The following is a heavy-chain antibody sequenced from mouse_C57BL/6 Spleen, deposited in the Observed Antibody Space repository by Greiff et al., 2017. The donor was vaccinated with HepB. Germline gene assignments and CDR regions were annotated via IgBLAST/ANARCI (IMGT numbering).Heavy chain of an antibody. CDR3: ARSPPYYGSSYGY. V-gene: IGHV1-64*01. CDR1: GYTFTSYW. D-gene: IGHD1-1*01. J-gene: IGHJ2*01. CDR2: IHPNSGST. Sequence: QVQLQQPGAELVKPGASVKLSCKASGYTFTSYWMHWVKQRPGQGLEWIGMIHPNSGSTNYNEKFKSKATLTVDKSSSTAYMQLSSLTSEDSAVYYCARSPPYYGSSYGYWGQGTTFTVSS.